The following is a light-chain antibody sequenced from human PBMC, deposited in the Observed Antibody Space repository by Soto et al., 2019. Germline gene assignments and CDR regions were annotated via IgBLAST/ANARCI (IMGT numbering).Light chain of an antibody. CDR3: AAWDVSLVV. Sequence: QSALTQPASVSGSPGQSITISCTGTSSDVGGYNYVSWYQQHPGKAPNLIIFDVSNRPSGVSNRFSGSKSGNSASLTISGLQAEDEADYYCAAWDVSLVVFGGGTKLTVL. CDR1: SSDVGGYNY. V-gene: IGLV2-14*01. J-gene: IGLJ2*01. CDR2: DVS.